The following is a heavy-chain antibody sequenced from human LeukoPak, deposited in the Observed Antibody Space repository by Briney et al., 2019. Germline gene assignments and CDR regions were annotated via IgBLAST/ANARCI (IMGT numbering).Heavy chain of an antibody. CDR3: GRYTSSWEAVFDY. J-gene: IGHJ4*02. D-gene: IGHD6-13*01. CDR2: IYYSGST. Sequence: SETLSLTCTVSGGSISSSSYYWGWIRQPPGKELEWIGSIYYSGSTYYNPSLKSRVTISVDTYKNQFSLKLSSVTAADTAVYYCGRYTSSWEAVFDYWGQGTLVTVSS. V-gene: IGHV4-39*01. CDR1: GGSISSSSYY.